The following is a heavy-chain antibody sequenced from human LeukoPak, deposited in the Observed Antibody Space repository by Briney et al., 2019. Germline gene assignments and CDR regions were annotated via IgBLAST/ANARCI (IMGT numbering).Heavy chain of an antibody. D-gene: IGHD3-9*01. J-gene: IGHJ4*02. CDR2: IIPIFDTA. CDR3: ARASHDILTGYLDY. CDR1: GYTFTSYD. V-gene: IGHV1-69*13. Sequence: ASVKVSCKASGYTFTSYDINWVRQAPGQGLEWMGGIIPIFDTANYAQKFQGRVTITADESTSTAYMELSSLRSEDTAVYYCARASHDILTGYLDYWGQGTLVTVSS.